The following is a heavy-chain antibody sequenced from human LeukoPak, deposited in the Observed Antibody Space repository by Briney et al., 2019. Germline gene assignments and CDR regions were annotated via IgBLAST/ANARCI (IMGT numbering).Heavy chain of an antibody. CDR1: GYIISSYA. V-gene: IGHV1-3*01. CDR3: ARATVIVPAARLDV. CDR2: INAGNGNT. J-gene: IGHJ6*02. Sequence: ASVKVSCKASGYIISSYAMHWVRQAPGQRLGWMGWINAGNGNTKYSQKFQDRVTITRDTSASTAYMELSSLGSGDTAVYYCARATVIVPAARLDVWGQGTTVIVSS. D-gene: IGHD2-2*01.